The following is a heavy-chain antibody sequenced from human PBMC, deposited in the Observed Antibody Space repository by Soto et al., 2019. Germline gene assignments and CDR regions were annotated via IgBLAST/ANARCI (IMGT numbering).Heavy chain of an antibody. CDR2: INHSGST. D-gene: IGHD3-10*01. V-gene: IGHV4-34*01. CDR1: GGSFSGYY. CDR3: ARGRNYYGSGSYSPYYYYGMDV. J-gene: IGHJ6*02. Sequence: SETLSLTCAVYGGSFSGYYWSWIRQPPGKGLEWIGEINHSGSTNYNPSPKSRVTISVDTSKNQFSLKLSSVTAADTAVYYCARGRNYYGSGSYSPYYYYGMDVWGQGTTVTVSS.